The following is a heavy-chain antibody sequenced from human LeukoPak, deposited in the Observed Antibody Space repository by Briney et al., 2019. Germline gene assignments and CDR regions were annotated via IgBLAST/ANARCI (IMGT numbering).Heavy chain of an antibody. CDR1: GFTFSSYW. J-gene: IGHJ4*02. Sequence: GGSLRLSCSASGFTFSSYWMHWVRQAPGKGLVWVSRIDTDGSSTIYADSVKGRFTISRDNAKNTLYLQMNSLRAEDTAVYYCTRGYAGIDYWGQGTLVTVSS. D-gene: IGHD5-12*01. CDR3: TRGYAGIDY. CDR2: IDTDGSST. V-gene: IGHV3-74*01.